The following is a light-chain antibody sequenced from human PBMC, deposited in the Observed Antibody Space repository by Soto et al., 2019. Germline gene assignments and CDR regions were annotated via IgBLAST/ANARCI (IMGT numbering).Light chain of an antibody. J-gene: IGKJ1*01. CDR2: GAA. CDR3: QQYGGSPWT. CDR1: QSVSSNY. V-gene: IGKV3-20*01. Sequence: EIVLTQSQGTLSLSPGERAPLSCRARQSVSSNYLAWYQQQPGKASRLLIYGAASRDTGVPDRFSGSGSGTDFTLTISRLEPEDFAVYFCQQYGGSPWTFGQGTKVDIK.